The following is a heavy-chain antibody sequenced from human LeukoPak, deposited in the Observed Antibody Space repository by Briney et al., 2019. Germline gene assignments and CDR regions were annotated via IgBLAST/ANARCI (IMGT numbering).Heavy chain of an antibody. CDR1: GYSFTNYW. V-gene: IGHV5-51*01. J-gene: IGHJ4*02. CDR3: ARRVDSYWFFDY. Sequence: GESLKISCKGSGYSFTNYWVGWVRQMPGKGLEWMGIIYPGDSDTRYIPSFQGQVTISADKSINTAYLQWTSLKASDTAMYYCARRVDSYWFFDYWGQGTLVTVSS. D-gene: IGHD1-26*01. CDR2: IYPGDSDT.